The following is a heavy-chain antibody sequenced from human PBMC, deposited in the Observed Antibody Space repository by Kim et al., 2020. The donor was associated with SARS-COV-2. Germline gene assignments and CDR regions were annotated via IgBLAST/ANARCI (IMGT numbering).Heavy chain of an antibody. J-gene: IGHJ4*02. V-gene: IGHV1-18*04. CDR1: GYTFTSYG. CDR3: ARGPRNDFDY. D-gene: IGHD4-4*01. CDR2: ISPYNGNS. Sequence: ASVKVSCKASGYTFTSYGITWVRQAPGQGLEWMGWISPYNGNSNSAQNLQGRVTLTTDTSTSTAYMELRSLRSDDTAVYYCARGPRNDFDYWGQGTLVTVPS.